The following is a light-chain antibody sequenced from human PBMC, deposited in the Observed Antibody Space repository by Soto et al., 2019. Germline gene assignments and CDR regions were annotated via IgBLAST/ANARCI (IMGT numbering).Light chain of an antibody. J-gene: IGKJ1*01. Sequence: EIVMTQSPATLSVSPGERGTLSCRASQSVSSNLAWYQQKPGQAPRLLIYGASTRATDIPARFSGSGSGTEFTLTISSLQSEDFAVYYCQQYNNWPLTFGQGTKVEIK. V-gene: IGKV3-15*01. CDR3: QQYNNWPLT. CDR2: GAS. CDR1: QSVSSN.